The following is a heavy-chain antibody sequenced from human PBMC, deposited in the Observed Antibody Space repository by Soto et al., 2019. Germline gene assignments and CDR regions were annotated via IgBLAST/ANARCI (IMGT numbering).Heavy chain of an antibody. J-gene: IGHJ6*02. CDR2: IIPIFGTA. D-gene: IGHD2-2*02. CDR3: ARDCSSTSCYTRRKNYYYYGMDV. CDR1: GGTFSSYA. Sequence: QVQLVQSGAEVKKPGSSVKVSCKASGGTFSSYAISWVRQAPGQGLEWMGGIIPIFGTANYAQKFQGRVTITADESKSTAYMELSSLRSEDTAVYYCARDCSSTSCYTRRKNYYYYGMDVWGQGPTVTVSS. V-gene: IGHV1-69*01.